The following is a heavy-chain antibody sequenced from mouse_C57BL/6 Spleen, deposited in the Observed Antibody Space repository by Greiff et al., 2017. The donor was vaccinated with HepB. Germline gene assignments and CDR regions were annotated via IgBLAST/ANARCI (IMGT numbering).Heavy chain of an antibody. CDR3: ARDHYYGSSSMDY. J-gene: IGHJ4*01. D-gene: IGHD1-1*01. Sequence: QVQLKQPGAELVRPGSSVKLSCKASGYTFTSYWMDWVKQRPGQGLEWIGNIYPSDSETHYNQKFKDKATLTVDKSSSTAYMQLSSLTSEDSAVYHCARDHYYGSSSMDYWGQGTSVTVAS. CDR1: GYTFTSYW. CDR2: IYPSDSET. V-gene: IGHV1-61*01.